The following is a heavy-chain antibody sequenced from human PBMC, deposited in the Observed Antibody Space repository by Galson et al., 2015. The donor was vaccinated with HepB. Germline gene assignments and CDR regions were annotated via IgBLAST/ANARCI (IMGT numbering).Heavy chain of an antibody. Sequence: SVKVSCKASGYTFTSYAMHWVRQAPGQRLEWMGWINAGNGNTKYSQKFQGRVTITRDTSASTAYMELSSLRSEDTAVYYCASRSSSWEGFDYWGQGTLVTVSS. CDR2: INAGNGNT. J-gene: IGHJ4*02. CDR1: GYTFTSYA. CDR3: ASRSSSWEGFDY. D-gene: IGHD6-13*01. V-gene: IGHV1-3*01.